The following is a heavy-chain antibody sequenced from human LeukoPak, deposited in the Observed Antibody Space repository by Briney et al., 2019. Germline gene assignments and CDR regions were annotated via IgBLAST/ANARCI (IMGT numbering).Heavy chain of an antibody. CDR2: IYYSGST. CDR3: ARTSYDYVWGSYRYWFDY. CDR1: GGSISSGDYY. J-gene: IGHJ4*02. V-gene: IGHV4-30-4*02. D-gene: IGHD3-16*02. Sequence: SETLSLTCTVSGGSISSGDYYWSWIRQPPGKGLEWIGYIYYSGSTYYNPSLKSRVTISVDTSKNQFSLKLSSVTAADTAVYYCARTSYDYVWGSYRYWFDYWGQGTLVTVSS.